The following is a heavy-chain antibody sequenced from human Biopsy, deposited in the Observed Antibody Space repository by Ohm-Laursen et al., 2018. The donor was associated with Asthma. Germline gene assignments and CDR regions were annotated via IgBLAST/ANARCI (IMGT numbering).Heavy chain of an antibody. Sequence: SPRLSCSASGFSVSTKYMSWVRQAPGKGLEWVSLIYSGDNTYYADSVKGRFTISRDHSKLYLQMNNLRAEDTAVYHCARISRLGYNSLDYGMDVWGQGTTVTVSS. V-gene: IGHV3-53*01. D-gene: IGHD5-24*01. CDR1: GFSVSTKY. J-gene: IGHJ6*02. CDR3: ARISRLGYNSLDYGMDV. CDR2: IYSGDNT.